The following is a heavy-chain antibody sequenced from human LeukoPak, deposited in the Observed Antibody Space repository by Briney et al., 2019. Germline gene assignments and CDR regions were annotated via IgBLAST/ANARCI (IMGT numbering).Heavy chain of an antibody. J-gene: IGHJ4*02. CDR3: ARSRHDSSGYWDY. CDR1: GGTFSSYA. CDR2: IIPIFGTA. D-gene: IGHD3-22*01. V-gene: IGHV1-69*05. Sequence: ASVKVSCKASGGTFSSYAISWVRQAPGQGLEWMGGIIPIFGTANYAQKFQGRVTITTNESTSTAYMELSSLRSEDTAVYYCARSRHDSSGYWDYWGQGTLVTVSS.